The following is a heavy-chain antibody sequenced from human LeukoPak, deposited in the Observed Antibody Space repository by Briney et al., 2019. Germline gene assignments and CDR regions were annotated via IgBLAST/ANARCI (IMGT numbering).Heavy chain of an antibody. CDR3: ARESYCTGGSCYSGRAFDV. J-gene: IGHJ3*01. D-gene: IGHD2-15*01. V-gene: IGHV3-74*01. CDR2: INSEGSST. CDR1: GFTFSSYW. Sequence: GGSLRLSCAASGFTFSSYWMHWVRQAPGKGLVWVSRINSEGSSTSYADSVKGRFIISRDNSKNTLYLQMNSLRAEDTALYYCARESYCTGGSCYSGRAFDVWGQGAMVTVSS.